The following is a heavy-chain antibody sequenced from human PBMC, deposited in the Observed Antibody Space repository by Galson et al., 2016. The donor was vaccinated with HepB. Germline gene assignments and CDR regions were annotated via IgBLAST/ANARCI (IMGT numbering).Heavy chain of an antibody. CDR2: IDYSGTT. CDR3: ARTDCSSTSCYYGSYYYYFGMDV. D-gene: IGHD2-2*01. Sequence: ETLSLTCTVSGGSISSYYWSWIRQPPGKGLEWIGYIDYSGTTNYNPSLKSRVSISVDTSKNQFSLKLSSVTDADTAIYYCARTDCSSTSCYYGSYYYYFGMDVWGQGTTVTVSS. V-gene: IGHV4-59*01. J-gene: IGHJ6*02. CDR1: GGSISSYY.